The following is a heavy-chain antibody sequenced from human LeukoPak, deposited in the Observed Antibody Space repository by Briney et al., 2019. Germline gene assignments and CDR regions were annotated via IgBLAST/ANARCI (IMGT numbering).Heavy chain of an antibody. CDR2: IRYDGSNK. J-gene: IGHJ4*02. Sequence: GGSLRLSCAASGFTFSSYGMHWVRQAPGKGLEWVAFIRYDGSNKYYADSVKGRFTISRDNSKNSLYLQMNSLRTEDTALYYCAKGNRYSSSWHEEGFDYWGRGTLVTVSS. CDR1: GFTFSSYG. D-gene: IGHD6-13*01. V-gene: IGHV3-30*02. CDR3: AKGNRYSSSWHEEGFDY.